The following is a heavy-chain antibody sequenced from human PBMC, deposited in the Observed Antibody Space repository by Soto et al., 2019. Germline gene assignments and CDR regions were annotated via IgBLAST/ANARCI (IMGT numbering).Heavy chain of an antibody. Sequence: LGESLKISCKGSGYSFTSYWIGWVRQMPGKGLEWMGIIYPGDSDTRYSPSFQGQVTISADKSISTAYLQWSSLKASDTAMYYCARNEAAYYYYYGMDVWGQGTTVTVSS. D-gene: IGHD6-13*01. CDR3: ARNEAAYYYYYGMDV. V-gene: IGHV5-51*01. J-gene: IGHJ6*02. CDR1: GYSFTSYW. CDR2: IYPGDSDT.